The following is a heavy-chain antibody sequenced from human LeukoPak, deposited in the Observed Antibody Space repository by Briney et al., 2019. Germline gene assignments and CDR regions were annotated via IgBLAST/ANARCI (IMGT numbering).Heavy chain of an antibody. J-gene: IGHJ6*02. CDR3: AREGYCSGGSCYSYYYGMDV. CDR1: GFTFSSYG. CDR2: IWYDGSNK. Sequence: GGSLRLSCAASGFTFSSYGMHWVRQAPGKGLEWVAVIWYDGSNKYYADSVKDRFTISRDNSKNTLYLQMNSLRAEDTAVYYCAREGYCSGGSCYSYYYGMDVWGQGTTVTVSS. V-gene: IGHV3-33*01. D-gene: IGHD2-15*01.